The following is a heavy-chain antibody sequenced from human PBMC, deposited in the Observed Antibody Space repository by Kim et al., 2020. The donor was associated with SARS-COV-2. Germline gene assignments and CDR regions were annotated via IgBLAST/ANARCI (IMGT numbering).Heavy chain of an antibody. CDR1: GFTFGDYA. V-gene: IGHV3-49*04. CDR2: IRSKAYGGTT. J-gene: IGHJ4*02. CDR3: TRDDWLLNDY. D-gene: IGHD3-9*01. Sequence: GGSLRLSCTASGFTFGDYAMSWVRQAPGKGLEWVGFIRSKAYGGTTEYAASVKGRFTISRDDSKSIAYLQMNSLKTEDTAVYYCTRDDWLLNDYWGQGTLVTVSS.